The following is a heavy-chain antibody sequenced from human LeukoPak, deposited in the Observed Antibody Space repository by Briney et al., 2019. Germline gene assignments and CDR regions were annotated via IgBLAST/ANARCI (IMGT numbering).Heavy chain of an antibody. V-gene: IGHV1-18*01. CDR2: ISAYNGNT. CDR1: VYTFTSYG. D-gene: IGHD6-13*01. CDR3: ARDWYSSSFGAYYYYGMDV. Sequence: EASVKVPRQSSVYTFTSYGISWVRQAPGQGLAWMGWISAYNGNTNYAQKYQGRVTMTTDTSTSTAYMELRSLRSDDPAVYYCARDWYSSSFGAYYYYGMDVWGQGTTVTVSS. J-gene: IGHJ6*02.